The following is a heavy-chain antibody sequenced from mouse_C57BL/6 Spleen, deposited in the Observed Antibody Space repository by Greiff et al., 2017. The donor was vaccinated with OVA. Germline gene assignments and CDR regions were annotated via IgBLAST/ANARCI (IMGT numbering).Heavy chain of an antibody. V-gene: IGHV1-55*01. CDR1: GYTFTSYW. J-gene: IGHJ3*01. CDR2: IYPGSGST. D-gene: IGHD2-4*01. Sequence: QVQLQQPGAELVKPGASVKMSCKASGYTFTSYWITWVKQRPGQGLEWLGDIYPGSGSTNYNEKFKSKATLTVDKSSSTAYMQLSSLTSEDSAVYYCASLQLDYDAYWGQGTLVTVSA. CDR3: ASLQLDYDAY.